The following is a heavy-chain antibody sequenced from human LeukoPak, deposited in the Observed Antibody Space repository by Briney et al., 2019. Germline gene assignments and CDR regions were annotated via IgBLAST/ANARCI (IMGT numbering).Heavy chain of an antibody. CDR2: INHSGST. D-gene: IGHD3-10*01. V-gene: IGHV4-34*01. CDR1: GGSFSGYY. J-gene: IGHJ4*02. CDR3: ARVPPPGYFDY. Sequence: SETLSLTCAVYGGSFSGYYWSWIRQPPGKGLEWIGEINHSGSTNYNPSLKSRVTISVDTSKNQFSLKLSSVTAADTAVYYCARVPPPGYFDYWGQGTLITVSS.